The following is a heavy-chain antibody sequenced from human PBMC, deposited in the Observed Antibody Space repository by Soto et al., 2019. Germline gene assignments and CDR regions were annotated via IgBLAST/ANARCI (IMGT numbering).Heavy chain of an antibody. V-gene: IGHV6-1*01. D-gene: IGHD2-2*01. CDR1: GDSVSSNSAA. CDR2: TYYRSKWHN. Sequence: PSQTLSLTCAISGDSVSSNSAAWNWIRQSPSRGLEWLGRTYYRSKWHNDYAVSVKSRIAVNPDTSKNQFSLQLNSVTPEDTAVYFCARAPILVVPATMRYYYYGMDVWGQGTTVIVSS. J-gene: IGHJ6*02. CDR3: ARAPILVVPATMRYYYYGMDV.